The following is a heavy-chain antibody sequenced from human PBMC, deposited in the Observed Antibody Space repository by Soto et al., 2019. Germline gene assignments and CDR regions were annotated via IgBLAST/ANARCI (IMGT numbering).Heavy chain of an antibody. CDR3: VRVVAIPGYPDH. Sequence: QVQLVQSGAEVRQPASSVKVSCKTSGGTFSSYAISWVRQAPGQGLEWMGGIVPIVGTTTYAQKFQGRFTITADEATSTAYMQLSRLRSDDTAVYYCVRVVAIPGYPDHWGQGTLVTVSS. D-gene: IGHD5-12*01. J-gene: IGHJ4*02. CDR2: IVPIVGTT. CDR1: GGTFSSYA. V-gene: IGHV1-69*12.